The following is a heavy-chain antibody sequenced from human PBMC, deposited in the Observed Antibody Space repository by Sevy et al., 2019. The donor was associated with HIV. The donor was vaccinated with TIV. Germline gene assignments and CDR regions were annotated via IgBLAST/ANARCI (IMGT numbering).Heavy chain of an antibody. CDR2: ISSSSSYT. J-gene: IGHJ6*02. D-gene: IGHD6-13*01. CDR1: GFTFSDYY. V-gene: IGHV3-11*06. CDR3: ARDKGYSSSWYGHFYYDYGMGV. Sequence: GGSLRLSCAASGFTFSDYYMSWIRQAPGKGLEWVSYISSSSSYTNYADSVKGRFTISRDNAKNSLYLQMNSLRAEDTAVYYCARDKGYSSSWYGHFYYDYGMGVWGQGTTVAASS.